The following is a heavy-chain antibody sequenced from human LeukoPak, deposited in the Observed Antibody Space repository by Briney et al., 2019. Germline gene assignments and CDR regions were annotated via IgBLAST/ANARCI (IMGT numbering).Heavy chain of an antibody. Sequence: GGSLRLSCAASGFTFSSYGMHWVRQAPGKGLEWVAFIRYDGSNKYYADSVKGRFTISRDNSKNTLYLQMNSLRAEDTAVYYCAKEDRITIFGVVGNYYYYYYMDVWGEGTTVTVSS. D-gene: IGHD3-3*01. CDR2: IRYDGSNK. V-gene: IGHV3-30*02. CDR1: GFTFSSYG. J-gene: IGHJ6*03. CDR3: AKEDRITIFGVVGNYYYYYYMDV.